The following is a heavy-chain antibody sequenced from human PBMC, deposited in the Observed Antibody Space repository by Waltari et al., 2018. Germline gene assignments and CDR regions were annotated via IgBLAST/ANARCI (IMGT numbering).Heavy chain of an antibody. D-gene: IGHD2-2*01. CDR3: ARGRLFMVVPAAIRGVGFDP. Sequence: QVQLVQSGAEVKKPEASVKVSCKASGYTFTSYDINWVRQATGQGLEWMGWMNPNSGNTGYAQKVQGRVTITRNTSISTAYMELSSLRSEDTAVYYCARGRLFMVVPAAIRGVGFDPWGQGTLVTVSS. CDR1: GYTFTSYD. CDR2: MNPNSGNT. J-gene: IGHJ5*02. V-gene: IGHV1-8*03.